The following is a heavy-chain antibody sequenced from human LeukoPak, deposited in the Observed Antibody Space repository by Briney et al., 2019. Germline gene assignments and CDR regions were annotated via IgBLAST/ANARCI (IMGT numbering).Heavy chain of an antibody. Sequence: GGSLRLSCSASGFTFSDYDMNWVRQAPGKGLEWVSSISGLSTHIYYGDSVKGRFSISRDNAKNSVYLQMNSLGVEDMAIYYCGRAFPPLRTSSAGDLWGQGILVTVSS. J-gene: IGHJ4*02. CDR3: GRAFPPLRTSSAGDL. CDR1: GFTFSDYD. V-gene: IGHV3-69-1*02. CDR2: ISGLSTHI. D-gene: IGHD3-16*01.